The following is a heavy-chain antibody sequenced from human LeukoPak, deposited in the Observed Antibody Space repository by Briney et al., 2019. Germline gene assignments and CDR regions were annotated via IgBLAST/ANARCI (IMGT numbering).Heavy chain of an antibody. CDR1: GITLSTYD. V-gene: IGHV3-13*01. J-gene: IGHJ3*02. CDR2: IGAAGDT. CDR3: TRGHGIWSGSRLANAFDI. Sequence: GGSLRLSCAASGITLSTYDMHWVRQTPGEGLEWISAIGAAGDTYYSDSVKGRFTLSRENAKSSLSLQMNSLRAGDTAVYFCTRGHGIWSGSRLANAFDIWGQGTMVTVSS. D-gene: IGHD3-3*01.